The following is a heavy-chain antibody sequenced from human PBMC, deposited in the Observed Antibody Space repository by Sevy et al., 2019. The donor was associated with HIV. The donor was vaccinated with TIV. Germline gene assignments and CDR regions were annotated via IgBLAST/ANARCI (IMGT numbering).Heavy chain of an antibody. CDR2: IDPRSKER. V-gene: IGHV3-7*01. Sequence: GGSLRLSCAASGFNFDTFWMGWVRQAPGRGLEWVASIDPRSKERDHLDSLKDRFTISRDNAKNSLYLEMHSLKAEDTALYYCVRVLWDVLVVPAATPSPWLDSWGQGTLVTVSS. CDR1: GFNFDTFW. D-gene: IGHD3-16*02. CDR3: VRVLWDVLVVPAATPSPWLDS. J-gene: IGHJ5*01.